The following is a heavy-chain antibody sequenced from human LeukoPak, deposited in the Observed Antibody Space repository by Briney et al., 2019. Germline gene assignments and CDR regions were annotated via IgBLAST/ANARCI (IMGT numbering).Heavy chain of an antibody. Sequence: GGSLRLSCAASGFTFNIFSMNWVRQAPGKGLEWVSSISGSSSYKYYADSVKGRFTISRDNAKKSLYLQMNSLRAEDTAVYYCGRAVGGNVFDYWGQGTQVTVAS. J-gene: IGHJ4*02. CDR2: ISGSSSYK. CDR1: GFTFNIFS. D-gene: IGHD1-26*01. V-gene: IGHV3-21*01. CDR3: GRAVGGNVFDY.